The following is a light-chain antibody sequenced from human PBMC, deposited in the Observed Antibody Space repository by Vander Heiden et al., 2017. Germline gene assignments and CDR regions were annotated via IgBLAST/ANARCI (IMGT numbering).Light chain of an antibody. CDR2: FGS. CDR1: QSLLHSNGFNY. Sequence: IVMTQSPPSLPVTPGAPASISCRSSQSLLHSNGFNYLDWYVQKPGQSPQLLIYFGSSRASGVPDRFSGSGSGTDFTLKISRVEAEDAGVYYCMQAVQTPLTFGGGTKVEIK. CDR3: MQAVQTPLT. J-gene: IGKJ4*01. V-gene: IGKV2-28*01.